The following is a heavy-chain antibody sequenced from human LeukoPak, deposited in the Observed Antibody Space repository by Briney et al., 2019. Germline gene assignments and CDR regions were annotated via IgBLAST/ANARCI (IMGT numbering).Heavy chain of an antibody. CDR1: GVPFSNYC. J-gene: IGHJ4*02. CDR3: TRAVAGHPD. V-gene: IGHV4-34*01. D-gene: IGHD6-19*01. Sequence: PSETLSLTCGVSGVPFSNYCWSWVRQSPRQGLEWIGEINHSGYTNYNPSLKSRVTMSIDTSKNQFSLKLTSVTAADAGVYYCTRAVAGHPDWGQGTLVTVSS. CDR2: INHSGYT.